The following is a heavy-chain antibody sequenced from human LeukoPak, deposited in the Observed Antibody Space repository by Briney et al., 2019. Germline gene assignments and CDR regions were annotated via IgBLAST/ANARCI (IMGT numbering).Heavy chain of an antibody. D-gene: IGHD1-1*01. CDR2: IYYSGST. J-gene: IGHJ4*02. CDR1: GDSINSGNYC. CDR3: ATAKFRRTTPFDY. Sequence: PSETLSLTCTVSGDSINSGNYCWNWIRQHPGKGLEWIGYIYYSGSTYYNPSLKNRIIMSLDTSKNQFSLKLSSVTAADTAVYYCATAKFRRTTPFDYWGQGTLVTVSS. V-gene: IGHV4-31*03.